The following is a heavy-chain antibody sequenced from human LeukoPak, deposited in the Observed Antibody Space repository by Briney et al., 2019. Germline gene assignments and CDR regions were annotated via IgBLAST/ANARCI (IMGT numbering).Heavy chain of an antibody. J-gene: IGHJ4*02. Sequence: GASVKVSCKASGYTFTDQYMHWVRQAPGQGLEWMGWINPYSGGTVYAHNFQGRVTMATDTSIRTAYMELSRLRSDDTAVYYCASYYYDSSGYEAGYFDSWGQGTLVTVSS. CDR2: INPYSGGT. D-gene: IGHD3-22*01. V-gene: IGHV1-2*02. CDR1: GYTFTDQY. CDR3: ASYYYDSSGYEAGYFDS.